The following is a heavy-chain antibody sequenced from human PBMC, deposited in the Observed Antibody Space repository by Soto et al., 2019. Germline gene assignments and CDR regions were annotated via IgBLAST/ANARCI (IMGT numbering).Heavy chain of an antibody. CDR3: AKEKMTTVCLDY. V-gene: IGHV3-23*01. Sequence: EVQLLESGGGLVQPGGSLRLSCAASGFTFSSYAMTWVRQAPGKGLEWVSVISGSGDSTYYAESVKGRFTISRDKSKNTLYLQMSSLRAEDTAVYYCAKEKMTTVCLDYWGQGTLVTVSS. CDR1: GFTFSSYA. J-gene: IGHJ4*02. CDR2: ISGSGDST. D-gene: IGHD4-17*01.